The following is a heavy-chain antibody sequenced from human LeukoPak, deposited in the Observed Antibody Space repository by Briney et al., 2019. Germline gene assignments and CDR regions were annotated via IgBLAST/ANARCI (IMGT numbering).Heavy chain of an antibody. V-gene: IGHV3-74*01. D-gene: IGHD6-6*01. CDR2: VNTEESST. CDR3: VRAPYDSSSLTYYMDV. J-gene: IGHJ6*03. Sequence: GGSLRLSCAASGFTFSNYWMQWVRQGPGKGLVWVSRVNTEESSTTYADSVRGRFTVSRDNAKNTLYLQMNSLRVEDTAVYHCVRAPYDSSSLTYYMDVWGKGTTVTVSS. CDR1: GFTFSNYW.